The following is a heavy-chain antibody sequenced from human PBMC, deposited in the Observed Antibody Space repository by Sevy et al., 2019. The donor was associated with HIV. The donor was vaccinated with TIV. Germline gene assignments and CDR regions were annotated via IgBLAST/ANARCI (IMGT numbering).Heavy chain of an antibody. CDR3: ARDHVKDGDLGDYYYFAMDV. Sequence: GGSLRLSCAASGFTFSDYYMSWIRQAPGKGLEWISYISGSDNTIYYADSVKGRFTISRDNAKKSLYLQMSGLRAEYTAVYYCARDHVKDGDLGDYYYFAMDVWGPGTTVTVSS. CDR2: ISGSDNTI. V-gene: IGHV3-11*01. J-gene: IGHJ6*02. CDR1: GFTFSDYY. D-gene: IGHD4-17*01.